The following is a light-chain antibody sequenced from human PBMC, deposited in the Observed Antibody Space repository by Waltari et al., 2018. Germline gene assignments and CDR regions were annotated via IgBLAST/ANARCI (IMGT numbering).Light chain of an antibody. V-gene: IGKV1-33*01. Sequence: MLVTQSPSSLSASVGNRVTLTCQASQDINNFLNWYQQKPGKAPKVVIYDAFNLATGVPSRFSGGGSGTDFTFTISSLQPEDIATYYCQQYNTLPVTFGGGTKVEIK. CDR2: DAF. CDR1: QDINNF. CDR3: QQYNTLPVT. J-gene: IGKJ4*01.